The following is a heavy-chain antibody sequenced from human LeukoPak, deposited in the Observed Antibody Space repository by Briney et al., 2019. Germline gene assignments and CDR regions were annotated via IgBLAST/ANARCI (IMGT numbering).Heavy chain of an antibody. D-gene: IGHD2-21*01. CDR3: ARDGGHGGDCDS. V-gene: IGHV4-39*02. CDR1: GGSLSSSSYY. CDR2: IYYSGST. Sequence: PSETLSLTCTVSGGSLSSSSYYWGWIRQPPGKGLEWIGSIYYSGSTYYNPSLKSRVTISVDTSKNQFSLKLSSVTAADTAVYYCARDGGHGGDCDSWGQGILVTVSS. J-gene: IGHJ4*02.